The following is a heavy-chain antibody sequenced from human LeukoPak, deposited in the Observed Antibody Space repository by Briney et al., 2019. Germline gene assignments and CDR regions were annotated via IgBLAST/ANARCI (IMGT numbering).Heavy chain of an antibody. V-gene: IGHV4-4*07. CDR1: GGSINSYY. CDR2: IYTSGST. D-gene: IGHD5-18*01. J-gene: IGHJ4*02. CDR3: ARDLEGYSYGYFDY. Sequence: SETLSLTCTVSGGSINSYYWSWIRQPAGKGLEWLGRIYTSGSTNYNPSLKSRVTMSVDTSKNQFSLKLSSVTAADTAVYYCARDLEGYSYGYFDYWGQGTLVTVSS.